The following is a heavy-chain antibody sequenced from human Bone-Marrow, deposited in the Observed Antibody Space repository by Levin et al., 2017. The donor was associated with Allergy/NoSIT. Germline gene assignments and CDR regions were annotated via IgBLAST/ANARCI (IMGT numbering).Heavy chain of an antibody. D-gene: IGHD2-21*02. V-gene: IGHV3-7*01. CDR1: GFTFSSYW. J-gene: IGHJ4*02. CDR2: IKQDGSDK. Sequence: GESLKISCVGSGFTFSSYWINWVRHAPGKGLEWVASIKQDGSDKYYVDSVKGRFSVSRDNAKNSLYLQMNSLRAEDTALYFCARGRTEWGELMTSIPNYFDLWGPGTFVTVSS. CDR3: ARGRTEWGELMTSIPNYFDL.